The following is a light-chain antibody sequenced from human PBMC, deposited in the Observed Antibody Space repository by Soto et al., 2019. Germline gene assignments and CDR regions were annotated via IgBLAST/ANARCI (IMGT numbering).Light chain of an antibody. CDR2: DAS. CDR3: QQFGNSPT. J-gene: IGKJ4*01. Sequence: EIVLTQSPAILSLSPGERVTLSCGASQSLTNNFLAWYQQRPGLAPRLLIFDASTRASGVPDRFSGSGSGTDFTLTISRLEPEDFAVYYCQQFGNSPTFGGGTKVEFK. V-gene: IGKV3D-20*01. CDR1: QSLTNNF.